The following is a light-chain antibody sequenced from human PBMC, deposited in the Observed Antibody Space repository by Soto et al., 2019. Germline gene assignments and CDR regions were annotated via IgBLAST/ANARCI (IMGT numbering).Light chain of an antibody. CDR1: DSNIGSNS. V-gene: IGLV1-47*02. CDR2: YNN. CDR3: AAWDDSLSACV. J-gene: IGLJ1*01. Sequence: QSVLTQPPSASGTAGQVVTISCSGGDSNIGSNSVYWHQHLPRMAPKLLIYYNNQRPSGVPDRFSGSRSGTSASLAIVGLRSEDEAVYYCAAWDDSLSACVFGNGTKVTVL.